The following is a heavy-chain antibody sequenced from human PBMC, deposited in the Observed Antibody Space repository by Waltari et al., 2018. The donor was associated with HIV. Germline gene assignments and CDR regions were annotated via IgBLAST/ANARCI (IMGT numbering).Heavy chain of an antibody. D-gene: IGHD3-16*01. CDR1: GYTLTSPGYY. J-gene: IGHJ4*02. Sequence: QAQLVQSGAEVKKPGASVKVSCKAAGYTLTSPGYYVHWVRQAPGQGLEWMGWVNPNSGGTVYAQNFQGRVTMTRDTSISTAYMELSRLRSDDTAIYYCAVPWGMTEPTDYWGQGTLVTVSS. CDR2: VNPNSGGT. V-gene: IGHV1-2*02. CDR3: AVPWGMTEPTDY.